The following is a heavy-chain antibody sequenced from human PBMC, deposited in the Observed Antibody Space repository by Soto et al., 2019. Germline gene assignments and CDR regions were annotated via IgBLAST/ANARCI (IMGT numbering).Heavy chain of an antibody. D-gene: IGHD3-22*01. CDR1: GYTFTSYG. J-gene: IGHJ6*02. V-gene: IGHV1-18*01. CDR2: ISAYNGNT. CDR3: ASLGYYDSSGYFTHYYYYGMDV. Sequence: ASVKVSCKASGYTFTSYGISWVRQAPGQGLEWMGWISAYNGNTNYAQKLQGRVTMTTDTSTSTAYMELRSLRSDDTAVYYCASLGYYDSSGYFTHYYYYGMDVWGQGTTVTVSS.